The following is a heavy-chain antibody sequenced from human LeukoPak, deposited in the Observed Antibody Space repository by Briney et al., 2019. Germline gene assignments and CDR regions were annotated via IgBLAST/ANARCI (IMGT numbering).Heavy chain of an antibody. D-gene: IGHD2-2*01. J-gene: IGHJ4*02. CDR3: ATNVIPSSTSGYLDY. Sequence: GGSLRLSCAASGFTFSSYGMHWVRQAPGKGLEWVAFIRYDGSNKYYADSVKGRFTISRDNSKNTLYLQMNSLRAEDTAVYYCATNVIPSSTSGYLDYWGQGTLVTVSS. CDR2: IRYDGSNK. CDR1: GFTFSSYG. V-gene: IGHV3-30*02.